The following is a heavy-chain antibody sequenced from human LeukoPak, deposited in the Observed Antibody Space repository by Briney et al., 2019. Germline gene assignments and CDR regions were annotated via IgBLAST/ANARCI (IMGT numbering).Heavy chain of an antibody. CDR1: GASIRSYF. D-gene: IGHD5-12*01. CDR3: ARGLVLATDDTFDI. Sequence: PSETLSLTCSVSGASIRSYFWSWIRQSPGKGLEWIGYVYDNDISSFNPSLESRVTILVDRSKSQFSLKLRSVTAADTAVYYCARGLVLATDDTFDIWGPGTMVTVSS. V-gene: IGHV4-59*01. J-gene: IGHJ3*02. CDR2: VYDNDIS.